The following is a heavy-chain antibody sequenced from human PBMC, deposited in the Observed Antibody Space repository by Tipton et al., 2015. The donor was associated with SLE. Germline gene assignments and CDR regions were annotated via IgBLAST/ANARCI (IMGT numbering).Heavy chain of an antibody. D-gene: IGHD6-19*01. Sequence: TLSLTCTVSGGSISGHYWSWIRQPAGKGLEWIGYIYTSGSTNYNPSLKSRVTTSVDTSKNQFSLKLSSVTAADTAVYYCAQTDYSSGWNHGGFDFWGQGTVVTVSS. CDR3: AQTDYSSGWNHGGFDF. V-gene: IGHV4-4*09. CDR1: GGSISGHY. J-gene: IGHJ3*01. CDR2: IYTSGST.